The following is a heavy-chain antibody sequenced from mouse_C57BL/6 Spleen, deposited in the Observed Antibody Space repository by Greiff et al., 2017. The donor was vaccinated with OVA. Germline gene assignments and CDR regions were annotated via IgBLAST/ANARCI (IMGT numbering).Heavy chain of an antibody. Sequence: VQLKESGPGLVKPSQSLSLTCSVTGYSITSGYYWNWIRQFPGNKLEWMGYISYDGSNNYNPSLKNRISITRDTSKNQFFLKLNSVTTEDTATYYCAREGVVANYAMDYWGQGTSVTVSS. V-gene: IGHV3-6*01. CDR1: GYSITSGYY. CDR3: AREGVVANYAMDY. J-gene: IGHJ4*01. CDR2: ISYDGSN. D-gene: IGHD1-1*01.